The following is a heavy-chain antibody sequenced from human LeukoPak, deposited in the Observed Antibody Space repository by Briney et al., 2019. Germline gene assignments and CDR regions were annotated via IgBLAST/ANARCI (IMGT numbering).Heavy chain of an antibody. D-gene: IGHD1-26*01. CDR2: TRNKANSYTT. J-gene: IGHJ4*02. Sequence: PGGSLRLSCAASGFTFSDHYMDWVRQAPGKGLEWVGRTRNKANSYTTEYAASVKGRFTISRDDSKNSLYLQMNSLKTEDTAVYYCARGRKWELLYRGQGTLVTVSS. CDR3: ARGRKWELLY. V-gene: IGHV3-72*01. CDR1: GFTFSDHY.